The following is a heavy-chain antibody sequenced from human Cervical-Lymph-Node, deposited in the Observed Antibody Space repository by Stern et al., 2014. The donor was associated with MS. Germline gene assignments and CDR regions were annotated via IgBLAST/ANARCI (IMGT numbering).Heavy chain of an antibody. CDR1: GYRLTEFS. V-gene: IGHV1-24*01. Sequence: QVQLVQSGAEVKKPGASVKVSCKVSGYRLTEFSMHWVRQAAGKGLEWMGGFDPEDGKTIYAQKFQGRGTMNEDTCSDTAFRELSGLRSEDTAVFFWATGASRVSRLDYGGKGTRVTVAS. D-gene: IGHD4-17*01. J-gene: IGHJ4*02. CDR2: FDPEDGKT. CDR3: ATGASRVSRLDY.